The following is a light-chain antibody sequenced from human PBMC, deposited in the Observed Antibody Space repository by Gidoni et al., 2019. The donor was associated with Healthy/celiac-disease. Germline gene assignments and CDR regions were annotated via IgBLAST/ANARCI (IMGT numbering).Light chain of an antibody. J-gene: IGKJ4*01. CDR1: QSISSY. CDR2: AAS. CDR3: QQSYSTPT. Sequence: DIQMTQSPSSLSASVGDRVTITCRASQSISSYLNWYQQKPGKAPKLLIYAASSLQSGVPSRFSGSGSATDFTLTISRLQPEDFATYYCQQSYSTPTFGGGTKVEIK. V-gene: IGKV1-39*01.